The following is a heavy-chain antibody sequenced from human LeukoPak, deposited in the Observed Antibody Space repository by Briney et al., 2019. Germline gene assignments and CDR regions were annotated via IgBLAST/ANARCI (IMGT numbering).Heavy chain of an antibody. D-gene: IGHD3-10*01. CDR1: GGTFRTHA. Sequence: ASVKVSCKASGGTFRTHAISWVRQAPGQGLEWMGGIIPIFGTPTYAQRFQGRVTITTNDSTSTAYMELGSLRSDDTAVFYCASANSGSPAFSYMDVWGKGATVTVSS. J-gene: IGHJ6*03. CDR3: ASANSGSPAFSYMDV. V-gene: IGHV1-69*05. CDR2: IIPIFGTP.